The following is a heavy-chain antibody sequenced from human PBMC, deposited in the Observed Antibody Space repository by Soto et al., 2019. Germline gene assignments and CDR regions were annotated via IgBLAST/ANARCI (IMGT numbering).Heavy chain of an antibody. Sequence: QVQLVQSGAEVKKPGSSVKVSCKASGGTFSSYAISWVRQAPGQGLEWMGGIIAIFGTANYAQKFQGRVTTTADNSTSTAYMELSSLRSEDTAVYYCARAEYSSSYYYYYGMDVWGQGTTVTVSS. CDR3: ARAEYSSSYYYYYGMDV. V-gene: IGHV1-69*06. CDR2: IIAIFGTA. D-gene: IGHD6-6*01. CDR1: GGTFSSYA. J-gene: IGHJ6*02.